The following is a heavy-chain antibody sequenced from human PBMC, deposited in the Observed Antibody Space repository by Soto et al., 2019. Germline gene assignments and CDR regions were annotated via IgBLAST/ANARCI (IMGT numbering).Heavy chain of an antibody. CDR3: ATIPATTILTDY. CDR1: GGSITSSYY. V-gene: IGHV4-39*01. Sequence: QLQLQEPGPGLVKPSETLSLTCTVSGGSITSSYYWGWIRQPPGKGLEWIGSIYYSGSTYYNPSLKSRVTISVDTSKNQFSLKLSSVTAADTAVYYCATIPATTILTDYWGQGTLVTVSS. J-gene: IGHJ4*02. D-gene: IGHD2-2*02. CDR2: IYYSGST.